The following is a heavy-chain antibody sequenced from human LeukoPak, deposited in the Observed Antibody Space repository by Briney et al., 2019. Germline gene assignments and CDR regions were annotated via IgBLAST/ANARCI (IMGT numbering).Heavy chain of an antibody. CDR3: AKDLLGRVGV. D-gene: IGHD2-8*02. V-gene: IGHV3-30*07. J-gene: IGHJ4*02. Sequence: PGRSLRLSCAASGFTFSDYAMHWVRQAPGKGLEWVAVISYDGSHKYYADSVKGRFTISRDDSKNTLYLQMNSLRAEDTAVYYCAKDLLGRVGVWGQGTLVTVSS. CDR2: ISYDGSHK. CDR1: GFTFSDYA.